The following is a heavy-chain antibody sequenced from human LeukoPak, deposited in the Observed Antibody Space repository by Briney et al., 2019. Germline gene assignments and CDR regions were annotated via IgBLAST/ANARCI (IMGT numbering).Heavy chain of an antibody. CDR1: GYTFTDYG. J-gene: IGHJ3*01. D-gene: IGHD3-10*01. V-gene: IGHV1-18*03. CDR3: ARDRPRSATIWAFDV. CDR2: TSSYNGRT. Sequence: GASVKVSCKAFGYTFTDYGITWVRQAPGQGLEWMGWTSSYNGRTNYVQKFQGRVAMTADPSTNTAYMALRSLTSDDMAIYYCARDRPRSATIWAFDVWGQGTMVTVSS.